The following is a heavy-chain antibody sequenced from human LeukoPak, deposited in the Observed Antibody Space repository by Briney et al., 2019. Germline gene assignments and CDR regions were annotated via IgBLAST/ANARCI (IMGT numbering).Heavy chain of an antibody. J-gene: IGHJ5*02. Sequence: RASVKVSCKASGGTFSSYAISWERQAPGQGLEWMGRIIPIFGIANYAQKFQGRVTITADKSTSTAYMELSSLRSEDTAVYYCARGPEGRRSFDPWGQGTLVTVSS. CDR1: GGTFSSYA. V-gene: IGHV1-69*04. CDR3: ARGPEGRRSFDP. CDR2: IIPIFGIA.